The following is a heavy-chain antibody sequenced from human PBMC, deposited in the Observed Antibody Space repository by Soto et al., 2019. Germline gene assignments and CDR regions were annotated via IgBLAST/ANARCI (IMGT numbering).Heavy chain of an antibody. CDR2: ISSSGSTI. CDR1: GFTFSDYY. D-gene: IGHD2-15*01. CDR3: AGSGVQYVGYCSGGSCYRGYYYYYMDV. J-gene: IGHJ6*03. Sequence: QVQLVESGGGLVKPGGSLRLSCAASGFTFSDYYMSWIRQAPGKGLEWVSYISSSGSTIYYADSVKGRFTISRDNAKKSLYLQMNSLRAEDTAVYYCAGSGVQYVGYCSGGSCYRGYYYYYMDVWGKGTTVTVSS. V-gene: IGHV3-11*01.